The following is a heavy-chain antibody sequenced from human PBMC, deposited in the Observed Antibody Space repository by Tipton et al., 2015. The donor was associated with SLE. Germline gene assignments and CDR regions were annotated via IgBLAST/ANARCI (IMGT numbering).Heavy chain of an antibody. V-gene: IGHV4-39*07. CDR1: GGSISSSSYY. CDR3: VLLELPLGYCSGGSCPDAFDI. J-gene: IGHJ3*02. CDR2: IYYSGST. Sequence: LRLSCTVSGGSISSSSYYWGWIRQPPGKGLGWIGSIYYSGSTYYNPSLKSRVTISVDTSKNQFSLKLSSVTAADTAVYYCVLLELPLGYCSGGSCPDAFDIWGQGTMVTVSS. D-gene: IGHD2-15*01.